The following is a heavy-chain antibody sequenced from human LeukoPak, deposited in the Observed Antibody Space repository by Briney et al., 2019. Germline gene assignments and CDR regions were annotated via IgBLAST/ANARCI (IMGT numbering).Heavy chain of an antibody. D-gene: IGHD3-3*01. CDR2: IYYSGST. CDR1: GGSISSSSYY. V-gene: IGHV4-39*01. Sequence: PSETLSLTCTVSGGSISSSSYYRGWIRQPPGKGLEWIGSIYYSGSTYYNPSLKSRVTISVDTSKNQFSLKLSSVTAADTAVYYCARLGRNTTFGVVTQNWFDPWGQGTLVTVSS. CDR3: ARLGRNTTFGVVTQNWFDP. J-gene: IGHJ5*02.